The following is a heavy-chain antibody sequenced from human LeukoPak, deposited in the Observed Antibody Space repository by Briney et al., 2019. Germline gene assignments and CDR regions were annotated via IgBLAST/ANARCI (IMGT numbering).Heavy chain of an antibody. D-gene: IGHD2-2*01. CDR2: INPNSGDT. CDR3: AKSVVEITTPCYACAEYFLH. CDR1: GYTFTGYY. J-gene: IGHJ1*01. V-gene: IGHV1-2*02. Sequence: ASVKVSCKASGYTFTGYYMHWARQAPGQGLEWMGWINPNSGDTKYAQKFQGRVTMTRDTSISTAYIELSSLRSDDTAVYYCAKSVVEITTPCYACAEYFLHWGQGTLVTVSS.